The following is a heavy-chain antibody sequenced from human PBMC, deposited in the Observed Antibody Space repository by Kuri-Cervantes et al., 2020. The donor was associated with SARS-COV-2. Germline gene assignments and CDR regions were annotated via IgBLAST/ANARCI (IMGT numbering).Heavy chain of an antibody. CDR2: IKSKPDGGAT. D-gene: IGHD2-21*01. J-gene: IGHJ3*02. Sequence: GESLKISCAAFGFTFYNARMSWVRQAPGKGLEWVGRIKSKPDGGATEYAAPVKGRFTFSRDDSKNTLYLQMNSLKTEGTAVYYCTSGRIADRLGAFDIWGQGTMVTVSS. V-gene: IGHV3-15*01. CDR3: TSGRIADRLGAFDI. CDR1: GFTFYNAR.